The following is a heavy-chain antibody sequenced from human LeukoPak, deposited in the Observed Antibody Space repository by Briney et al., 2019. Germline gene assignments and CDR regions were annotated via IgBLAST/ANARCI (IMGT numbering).Heavy chain of an antibody. J-gene: IGHJ4*02. V-gene: IGHV4-39*01. Sequence: PSETLSLTCTVSGGSISSSSYYWGWIRQPPGKGLEWIGSIYYSGSTYYNPSLKSRVTISVDTSKNQFSLKLSSVTAADTAVYYCARHDLPAVAVDYWGQGTLVTVSS. D-gene: IGHD6-19*01. CDR3: ARHDLPAVAVDY. CDR1: GGSISSSSYY. CDR2: IYYSGST.